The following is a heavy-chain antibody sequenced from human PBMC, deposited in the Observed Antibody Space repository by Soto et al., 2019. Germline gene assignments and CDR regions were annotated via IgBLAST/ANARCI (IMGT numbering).Heavy chain of an antibody. Sequence: QVQLVESGGGVAQPGRSLRLPCAASGFTFSSYGMHWVRQAPGKGLEWVAVIWYDGSYKSYADSVKGRFTISRDDSKNTLFLQMNSLRAEDTAVYYCASGYGSGSYVFDYWGQGTLVTVSS. CDR1: GFTFSSYG. J-gene: IGHJ4*02. V-gene: IGHV3-33*01. CDR3: ASGYGSGSYVFDY. CDR2: IWYDGSYK. D-gene: IGHD3-10*01.